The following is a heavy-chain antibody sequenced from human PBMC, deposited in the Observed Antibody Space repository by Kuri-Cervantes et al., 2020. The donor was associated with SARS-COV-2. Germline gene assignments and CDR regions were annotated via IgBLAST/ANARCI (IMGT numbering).Heavy chain of an antibody. CDR2: INHSGST. CDR1: GGSFSGYY. Sequence: GSLRLSCAVYGGSFSGYYWSWIRQPPGKGLEWIGEINHSGSTNYNPSLKSRVTISVDTPKNQFSLKLSSVTAADTAVYYCARGPELGHFFDYWGQGTPVTVSS. CDR3: ARGPELGHFFDY. V-gene: IGHV4-34*01. J-gene: IGHJ4*02. D-gene: IGHD7-27*01.